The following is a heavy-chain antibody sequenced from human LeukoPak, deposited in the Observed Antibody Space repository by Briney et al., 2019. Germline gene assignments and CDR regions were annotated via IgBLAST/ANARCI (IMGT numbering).Heavy chain of an antibody. V-gene: IGHV5-51*01. Sequence: GETLKISCKASGYSFTNYWIGWVRQMPGKGLEWMGIIYPGDSDTRYSPSFQGQVTISADRSINTAYLQWNSLKASDTAMYYCAKPAGPEPSWGQGTLVTVSS. CDR2: IYPGDSDT. CDR1: GYSFTNYW. CDR3: AKPAGPEPS. J-gene: IGHJ5*02. D-gene: IGHD1-14*01.